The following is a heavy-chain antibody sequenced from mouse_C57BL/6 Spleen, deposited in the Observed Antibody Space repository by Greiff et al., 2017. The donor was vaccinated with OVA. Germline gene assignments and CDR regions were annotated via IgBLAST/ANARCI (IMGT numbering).Heavy chain of an antibody. CDR2: IHPSDSDT. J-gene: IGHJ4*01. D-gene: IGHD2-4*01. Sequence: QVQLQQPGAELVKPGASVKVSCKASGYTFTSYWMHWVKQRPGQGLEWIGRIHPSDSDTNYNQKFKGKATLTVDKSSSTAYMQLSSLTSEDSAVYYCTIYEGLRIDYYAMDYWGQGTSVTVSS. CDR1: GYTFTSYW. CDR3: TIYEGLRIDYYAMDY. V-gene: IGHV1-74*01.